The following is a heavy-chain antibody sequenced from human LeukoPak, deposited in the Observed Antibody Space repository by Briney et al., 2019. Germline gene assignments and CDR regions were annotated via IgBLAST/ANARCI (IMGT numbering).Heavy chain of an antibody. CDR2: MNPNSGNT. V-gene: IGHV1-8*01. D-gene: IGHD3-22*01. J-gene: IGHJ4*02. CDR3: AREFEYYYDSSGYYYV. CDR1: GYTFTSYD. Sequence: ASVKVSCKASGYTFTSYDINWVRQATGQGLEWMGWMNPNSGNTGYAQKFQGRVTMTRNTSISTAYMELSSLRSEDTAVYYCAREFEYYYDSSGYYYVWGQGTLVTVSS.